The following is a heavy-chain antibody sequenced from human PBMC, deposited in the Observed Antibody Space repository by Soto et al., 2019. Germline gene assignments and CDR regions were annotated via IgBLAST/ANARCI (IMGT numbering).Heavy chain of an antibody. Sequence: QVQLVESGGGVVQPGRSPTLSCAASGFTFSRFSMHWVRQAPGKGLAWVAVISYDGSNTHYAESVKGRFNISRDDSKNTVFLQMNNLRGEDSAVYYCARDHGMFLSYYYYGMDVWGQGTTASVSS. CDR1: GFTFSRFS. J-gene: IGHJ6*02. V-gene: IGHV3-30-3*01. D-gene: IGHD3-10*02. CDR2: ISYDGSNT. CDR3: ARDHGMFLSYYYYGMDV.